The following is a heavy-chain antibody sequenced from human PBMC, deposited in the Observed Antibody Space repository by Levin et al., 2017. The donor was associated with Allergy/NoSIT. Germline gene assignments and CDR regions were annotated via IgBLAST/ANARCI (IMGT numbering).Heavy chain of an antibody. D-gene: IGHD6-6*01. CDR3: ARDGSYDAFDI. J-gene: IGHJ3*02. V-gene: IGHV3-21*01. CDR2: ITSSTYK. CDR1: GFTFSAYS. Sequence: GESLKISCAASGFTFSAYSLNWVRQAPGKGLEWVSCITSSTYKKYADSVKGRFTISRDNAKNSLYLQMNSLRVDDAAVYYCARDGSYDAFDISGPATMVTVSS.